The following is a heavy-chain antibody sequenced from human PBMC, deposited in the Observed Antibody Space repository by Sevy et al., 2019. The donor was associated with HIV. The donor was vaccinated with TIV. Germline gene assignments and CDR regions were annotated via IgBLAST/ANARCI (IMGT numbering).Heavy chain of an antibody. D-gene: IGHD6-13*01. V-gene: IGHV4-34*01. CDR2: INHSGST. J-gene: IGHJ5*02. Sequence: SETLSLTCAVYGGSFSGYYWSWIRQPPGKGLEWIGEINHSGSTNYNPSLKSRVTISVDTSKNQFSLKLSSVTAADTAVYYCARADIAAAGTGRPHSNWFDPWGQGTPVTVSS. CDR3: ARADIAAAGTGRPHSNWFDP. CDR1: GGSFSGYY.